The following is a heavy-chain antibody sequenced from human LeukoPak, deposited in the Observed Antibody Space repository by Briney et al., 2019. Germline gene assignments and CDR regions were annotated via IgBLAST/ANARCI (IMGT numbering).Heavy chain of an antibody. CDR2: IGSSGSTI. V-gene: IGHV3-11*01. CDR3: ARARDGSGTAAFDY. J-gene: IGHJ4*02. CDR1: TSTFSYYY. D-gene: IGHD3-10*01. Sequence: GSLRLSCAASTSTFSYYYMSWIRQPPATGLGRVSYIGSSGSTIYYADSVKGRFTISRDNAKRSLYLQMNSLRAEDTAVYYCARARDGSGTAAFDYWGQGILLTVAS.